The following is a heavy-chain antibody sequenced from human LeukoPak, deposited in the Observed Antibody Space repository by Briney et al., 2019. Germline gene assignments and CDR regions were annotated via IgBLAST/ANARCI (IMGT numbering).Heavy chain of an antibody. Sequence: ASVKVSCKASGYTFTSYGISWVRQAPGQGLEWMGGIIPIFGTANYAQKFQGRVTITADESTSTAYMELSSLRSEDTAVYYCARDRGGYYGSENDFWGQGTLVTVSS. CDR3: ARDRGGYYGSENDF. J-gene: IGHJ4*02. V-gene: IGHV1-69*13. CDR1: GYTFTSYG. D-gene: IGHD3-10*01. CDR2: IIPIFGTA.